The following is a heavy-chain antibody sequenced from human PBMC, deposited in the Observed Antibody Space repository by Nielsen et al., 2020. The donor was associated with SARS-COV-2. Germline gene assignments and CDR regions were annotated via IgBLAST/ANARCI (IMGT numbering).Heavy chain of an antibody. V-gene: IGHV5-51*01. J-gene: IGHJ4*02. CDR2: IYPGDSDT. D-gene: IGHD3-10*01. Sequence: VRQMPGKGLEWMGIIYPGDSDTRYSPSFQGQVTISADKSISTAYLQWSSLKASDTAMYYCARRRVGFGDVRIDYWGQGTLVTVSS. CDR3: ARRRVGFGDVRIDY.